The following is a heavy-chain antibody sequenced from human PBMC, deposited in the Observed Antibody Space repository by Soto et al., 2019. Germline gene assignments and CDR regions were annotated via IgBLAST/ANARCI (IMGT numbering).Heavy chain of an antibody. Sequence: PSETLSLTCTVSGGSISSYYWSWIRQPPGKGLEWIGYIYYSGSTNYNPSLKSRVTISVDTSKNQFSLKLSSVTAADTAVYYCARHLQDTMVRGASQITNWFDPWGQGTLVTVSS. CDR3: ARHLQDTMVRGASQITNWFDP. D-gene: IGHD3-10*01. CDR2: IYYSGST. V-gene: IGHV4-59*08. CDR1: GGSISSYY. J-gene: IGHJ5*02.